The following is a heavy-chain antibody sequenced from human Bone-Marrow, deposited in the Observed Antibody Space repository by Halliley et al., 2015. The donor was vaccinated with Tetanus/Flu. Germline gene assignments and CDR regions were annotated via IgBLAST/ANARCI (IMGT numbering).Heavy chain of an antibody. Sequence: SLRLSCAASGFTFSSYAMSWVRQPPGKGLEWVSGISGRGSGTYYADSVKGRFTISRDNSKNRLYLQLNSLRAEDTAVYYCARDNKGPESATYYKVDDACAFWGQGTMVTVSS. V-gene: IGHV3-23*01. J-gene: IGHJ3*01. CDR1: GFTFSSYA. CDR3: ARDNKGPESATYYKVDDACAF. CDR2: ISGRGSGT. D-gene: IGHD3-10*01.